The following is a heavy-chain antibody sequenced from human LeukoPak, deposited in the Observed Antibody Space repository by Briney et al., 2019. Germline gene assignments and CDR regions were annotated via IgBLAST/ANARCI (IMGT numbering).Heavy chain of an antibody. CDR3: AKGGCRGTCNPLAY. CDR2: ISGSGGST. J-gene: IGHJ4*02. Sequence: GGSLRLSCAASGFTFSSYAMSWVRQAPGKGLEWVLAISGSGGSTYYADSVKGRFTISRDNSKNTLYLQMNNLRAEDTAVYYCAKGGCRGTCNPLAYWGQGALVTVSP. D-gene: IGHD2-15*01. CDR1: GFTFSSYA. V-gene: IGHV3-23*01.